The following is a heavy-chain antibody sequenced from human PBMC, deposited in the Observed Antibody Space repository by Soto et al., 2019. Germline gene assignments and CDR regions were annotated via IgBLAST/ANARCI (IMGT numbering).Heavy chain of an antibody. V-gene: IGHV2-5*01. CDR2: IYWNDDK. Sequence: ESGPTLVNPTQTLTLTCTFSGFSLSTSGVGVGWIRQPPGKALEWLALIYWNDDKRYSPSLKSRLAITKDTSKNQVVLTMTNMDPVDTATYYCAHRRYDILTGSRPLVNWGQGTLVTVSS. D-gene: IGHD3-9*01. CDR3: AHRRYDILTGSRPLVN. CDR1: GFSLSTSGVG. J-gene: IGHJ4*02.